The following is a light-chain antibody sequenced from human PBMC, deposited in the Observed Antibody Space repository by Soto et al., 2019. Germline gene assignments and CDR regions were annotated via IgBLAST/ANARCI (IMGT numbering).Light chain of an antibody. CDR3: QSYDSTLSARYV. Sequence: QAVVTQPPSVSGAPGQRVTISCTGSSSNIGAGYDVHWYQQRPGTAPKLLIFGNINRPPGVPDRFSGSKSGTSASLAITGLQAEDEGDYYCQSYDSTLSARYVFGTGTKLTVL. V-gene: IGLV1-40*01. CDR1: SSNIGAGYD. CDR2: GNI. J-gene: IGLJ1*01.